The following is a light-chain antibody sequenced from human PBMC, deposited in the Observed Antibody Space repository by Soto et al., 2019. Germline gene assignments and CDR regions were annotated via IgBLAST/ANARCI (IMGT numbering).Light chain of an antibody. CDR3: QSYDGSLSGPVV. J-gene: IGLJ2*01. CDR1: SSDIGAYIY. V-gene: IGLV2-8*01. Sequence: QSALTQPPSASGSPGQSVTISCTGTSSDIGAYIYVSWYQQHPGKAPKLMISEVSRRPSGVPERFSGSKSGNTASLTVSGLQADDEAHYYCQSYDGSLSGPVVFGGGTQLTVL. CDR2: EVS.